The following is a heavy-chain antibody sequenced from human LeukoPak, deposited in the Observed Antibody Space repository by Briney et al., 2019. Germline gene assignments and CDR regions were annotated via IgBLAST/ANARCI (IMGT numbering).Heavy chain of an antibody. CDR1: GFTFSNYW. Sequence: PGGSLRLSCAASGFTFSNYWMHWVRQAPGKGLVWVSRISSDGSTTTYADSVKGRFTISRDNAKNTLSLQMNSLRAEDTAVYYCARSRVEMATSLLDYWGQGTLVTVSS. CDR3: ARSRVEMATSLLDY. J-gene: IGHJ4*02. D-gene: IGHD5-24*01. V-gene: IGHV3-74*01. CDR2: ISSDGSTT.